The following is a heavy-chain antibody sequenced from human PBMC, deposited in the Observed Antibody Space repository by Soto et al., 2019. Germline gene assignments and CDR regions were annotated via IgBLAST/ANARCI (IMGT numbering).Heavy chain of an antibody. V-gene: IGHV3-30*03. CDR2: ISYDGSNK. Sequence: QVQLVESGGGVVQPGRSLRLSCAASGFTFSSYGMHWVRQAPGKGLEWVAVISYDGSNKYYADSVKGRFTISRDNSKNTLYLQMNSLRAEDTAVYYCARDDGTTCPFDYWGQGTLVTVSS. CDR1: GFTFSSYG. CDR3: ARDDGTTCPFDY. D-gene: IGHD1-1*01. J-gene: IGHJ4*02.